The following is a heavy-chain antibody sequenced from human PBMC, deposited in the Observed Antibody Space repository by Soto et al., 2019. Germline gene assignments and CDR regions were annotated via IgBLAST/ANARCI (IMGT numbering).Heavy chain of an antibody. D-gene: IGHD1-7*01. V-gene: IGHV2-5*02. Sequence: QITLKESGPTLVKPTQTLTLTCTFSGFSLSTGGVGVGWIRQPPGKALEWLGFIFWDDDKRYSPSLKSRLTITKDTSKYQVVLTITNMDPVDTATYYCAHRSASQLELRNWGQGTLVTVSS. J-gene: IGHJ4*02. CDR1: GFSLSTGGVG. CDR3: AHRSASQLELRN. CDR2: IFWDDDK.